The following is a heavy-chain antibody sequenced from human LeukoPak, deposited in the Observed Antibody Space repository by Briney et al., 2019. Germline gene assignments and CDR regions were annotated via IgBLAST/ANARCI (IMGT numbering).Heavy chain of an antibody. Sequence: SQTLSLTCTVSGGSISSGDYYWSWIRQPPGKGLEWIGYIYYSGSTYYNPSLKSRVTISVDTSKNQFSLKLSSVTAADTAVYYCARGGATSYYDILTGYFDYWGQGTLVTVSS. J-gene: IGHJ4*02. V-gene: IGHV4-30-4*01. CDR1: GGSISSGDYY. D-gene: IGHD3-9*01. CDR2: IYYSGST. CDR3: ARGGATSYYDILTGYFDY.